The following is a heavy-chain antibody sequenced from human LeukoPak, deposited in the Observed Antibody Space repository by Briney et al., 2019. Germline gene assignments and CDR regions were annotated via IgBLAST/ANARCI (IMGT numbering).Heavy chain of an antibody. CDR3: ARELCSGGSCYGNFDY. D-gene: IGHD2-15*01. V-gene: IGHV3-53*01. CDR1: GFTVSSNY. Sequence: GGSLRPSCAASGFTVSSNYMSWVRQAPGKGLEWVSIIYSGGTTYYADSVRGRFTISRDNSKNTQYLQMNILSVEDTAVYYCARELCSGGSCYGNFDYWGQGTLVTVSS. J-gene: IGHJ4*02. CDR2: IYSGGTT.